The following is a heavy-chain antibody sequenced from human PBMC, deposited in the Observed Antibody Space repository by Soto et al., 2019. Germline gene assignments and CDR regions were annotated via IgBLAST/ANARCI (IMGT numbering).Heavy chain of an antibody. CDR2: ISYDGSNK. D-gene: IGHD3-16*02. V-gene: IGHV3-30-3*01. Sequence: GGSLRLSCAASGFTFSSYAMHWVRDAPGKGLEWVAVISYDGSNKYYADSVKGRFTITRDNSKNTLYLQMNSLRAEDTAVYYCARGSSELSESIPFDYWGQGTLVTVSS. J-gene: IGHJ4*02. CDR1: GFTFSSYA. CDR3: ARGSSELSESIPFDY.